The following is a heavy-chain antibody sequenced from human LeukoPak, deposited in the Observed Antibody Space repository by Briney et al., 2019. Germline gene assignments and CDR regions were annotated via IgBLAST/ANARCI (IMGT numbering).Heavy chain of an antibody. D-gene: IGHD1-26*01. J-gene: IGHJ4*02. V-gene: IGHV3-23*01. CDR3: AKHNSGNFIYFDS. CDR1: GFTFSLYA. Sequence: QPGGSLRLSRAASGFTFSLYAMSWVRQAPGKGLEWVSGITGSGGTTYYADSVKGRFTLSRDNSKNTLYLQMNSLGAEDTAVYYCAKHNSGNFIYFDSWGQGALVTVSS. CDR2: ITGSGGTT.